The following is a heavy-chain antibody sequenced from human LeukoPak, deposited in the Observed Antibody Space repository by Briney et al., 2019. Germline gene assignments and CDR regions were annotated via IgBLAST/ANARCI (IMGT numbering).Heavy chain of an antibody. J-gene: IGHJ4*02. D-gene: IGHD1-26*01. V-gene: IGHV3-33*01. CDR1: GFIFSDYG. CDR2: VWYDGSNN. CDR3: AREKQVAATAGLDY. Sequence: PGGSLRPSCAASGFIFSDYGMHWVRQAPGKGLEWVALVWYDGSNNYYADSVKGRFTISRDNSKNTLFLQMSSLRAEDTAVYYCAREKQVAATAGLDYWGQGTLVTVSS.